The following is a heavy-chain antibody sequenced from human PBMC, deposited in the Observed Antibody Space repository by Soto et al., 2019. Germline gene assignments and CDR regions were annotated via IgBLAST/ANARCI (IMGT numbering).Heavy chain of an antibody. CDR2: ISGSGGST. D-gene: IGHD2-8*01. CDR1: GFTFSSYA. V-gene: IGHV3-23*01. Sequence: EGSLRLSCAASGFTFSSYAMSWVRQAPGKGLEWVSAISGSGGSTYYADSVKGRFTISRDNSKNTLYLQMNSLRAEDTAVYYCALSQYCTNGVCVFDYWGQGTLVTVSS. CDR3: ALSQYCTNGVCVFDY. J-gene: IGHJ4*02.